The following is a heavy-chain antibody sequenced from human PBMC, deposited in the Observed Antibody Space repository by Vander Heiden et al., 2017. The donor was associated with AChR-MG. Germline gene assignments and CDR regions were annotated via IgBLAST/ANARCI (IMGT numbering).Heavy chain of an antibody. CDR3: ATQFSFYGDYWYFDL. Sequence: QVQLVQSGAEVNKPGASLKVSCKVSGYTLTELSMHWVRQAPGKGLEWMGGFDPEDGETIYAQKFQGRVTMTEDTSTDTAYMELSSLRSEDTAVYYCATQFSFYGDYWYFDLWGRGTLVTVSS. CDR2: FDPEDGET. V-gene: IGHV1-24*01. CDR1: GYTLTELS. J-gene: IGHJ2*01. D-gene: IGHD4-17*01.